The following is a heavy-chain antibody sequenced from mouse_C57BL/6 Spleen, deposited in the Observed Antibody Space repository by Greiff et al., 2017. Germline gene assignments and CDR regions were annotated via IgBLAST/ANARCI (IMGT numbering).Heavy chain of an antibody. CDR3: EREGLRRVFDY. V-gene: IGHV1-19*01. CDR2: INPYNGGT. Sequence: VQLQQSGPVLVKPGASVKMSCKASGYTFTDYYMNWVKQSHGKSLEWIGVINPYNGGTSYNQKFKGKATLTVDKSSSTAYMELNSLTSEESAVYYCEREGLRRVFDYWGQGTTLTVSS. CDR1: GYTFTDYY. J-gene: IGHJ2*01. D-gene: IGHD2-4*01.